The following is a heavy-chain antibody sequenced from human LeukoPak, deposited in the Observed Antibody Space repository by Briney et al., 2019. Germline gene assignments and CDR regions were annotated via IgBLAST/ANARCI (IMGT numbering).Heavy chain of an antibody. CDR3: ARDRYGSGSAYYFDY. D-gene: IGHD3-10*01. V-gene: IGHV3-23*01. J-gene: IGHJ4*02. CDR2: ISGSGGST. CDR1: GFTFSSYA. Sequence: PGGSLRLSCAASGFTFSSYAMSWVRQAPGKGLEWVSAISGSGGSTYYADSVKGRFTISRDSRDNSKNTLYLQMNSLRAEDTAVYYCARDRYGSGSAYYFDYWGQGTLVTVSS.